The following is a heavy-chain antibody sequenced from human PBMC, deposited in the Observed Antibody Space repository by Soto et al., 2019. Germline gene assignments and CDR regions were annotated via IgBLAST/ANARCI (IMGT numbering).Heavy chain of an antibody. CDR1: GFTFSTYW. CDR3: VCGGNVFID. D-gene: IGHD2-21*01. V-gene: IGHV3-7*01. CDR2: MDQDGSET. J-gene: IGHJ4*02. Sequence: EVQLVESGGGLVQPGGSLRLSCAASGFTFSTYWMTWVRQPPGKGLEWVANMDQDGSETYYVDSVRGRFTVSRDNAKNSLYWQMNSLRVEDTAVYYCVCGGNVFIDWGQGTLVTVSP.